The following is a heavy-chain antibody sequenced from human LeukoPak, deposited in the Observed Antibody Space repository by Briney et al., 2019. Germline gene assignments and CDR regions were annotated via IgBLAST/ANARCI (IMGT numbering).Heavy chain of an antibody. CDR1: GGSISSYY. D-gene: IGHD3-22*01. CDR3: ARDGPYYYDTSDLDY. CDR2: IYTSGST. Sequence: NTSETLSLTCTVSGGSISSYYWSWIRQPAGKGLEWIGRIYTSGSTNYNPSLKSRVTMSVDTSKNQFSLKLSSVTAADTAVYYCARDGPYYYDTSDLDYWGQGTLVTVSS. V-gene: IGHV4-4*07. J-gene: IGHJ4*02.